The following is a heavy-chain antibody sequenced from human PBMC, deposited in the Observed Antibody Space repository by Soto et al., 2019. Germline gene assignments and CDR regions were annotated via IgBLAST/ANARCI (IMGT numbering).Heavy chain of an antibody. Sequence: EVQLLESGGGLVQPGGSLRLSCAASGFTFSSYAMSWVRQAPGKGVEWVSAISGSGGSTYYADSVKGRFTISRDNSKNTLYLQMNSLRAEDTAVYYCASEGEITYYDFWSGYYIVDYWGPGTLVTVSS. CDR1: GFTFSSYA. CDR3: ASEGEITYYDFWSGYYIVDY. J-gene: IGHJ4*02. CDR2: ISGSGGST. D-gene: IGHD3-3*01. V-gene: IGHV3-23*01.